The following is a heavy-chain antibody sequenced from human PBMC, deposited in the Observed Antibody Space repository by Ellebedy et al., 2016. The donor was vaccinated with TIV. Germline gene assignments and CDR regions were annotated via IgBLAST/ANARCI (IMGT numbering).Heavy chain of an antibody. Sequence: GESLKISCAASGFTFSGYSMNWVRQAPGKGLEWVSYISSSSSTIFYVDSVKGRFTISRDNAKRSLYLQLNSLRAEDTAVYYCASQIKSSAFDYWGQGTLVTVSS. J-gene: IGHJ4*02. V-gene: IGHV3-48*01. CDR2: ISSSSSTI. D-gene: IGHD5-24*01. CDR3: ASQIKSSAFDY. CDR1: GFTFSGYS.